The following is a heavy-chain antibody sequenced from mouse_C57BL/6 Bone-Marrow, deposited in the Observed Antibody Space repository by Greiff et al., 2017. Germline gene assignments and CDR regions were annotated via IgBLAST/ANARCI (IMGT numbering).Heavy chain of an antibody. CDR3: SRGGEYYGSSRGYYARDY. CDR1: GYTFTSYW. V-gene: IGHV1-59*01. CDR2: IDPSDSYT. Sequence: QVQLQQPGAELVRPGTSVKLSCKASGYTFTSYWMHWVKQRPGQGLEWIGVIDPSDSYTNYNQQFQGKATLTVDTSSSPAYMQLSSLTAEDSAVYDCSRGGEYYGSSRGYYARDYWGQGTSVTVSS. D-gene: IGHD1-1*01. J-gene: IGHJ4*01.